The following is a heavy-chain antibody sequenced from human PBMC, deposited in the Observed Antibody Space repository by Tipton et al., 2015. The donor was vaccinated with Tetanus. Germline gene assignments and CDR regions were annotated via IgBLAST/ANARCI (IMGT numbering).Heavy chain of an antibody. V-gene: IGHV3-23*01. CDR3: AKEGHSSPTTPYIDY. CDR2: ISGSGDTT. D-gene: IGHD6-13*01. CDR1: GFTFSSYA. Sequence: CAASGFTFSSYAMTWVRQAPGKGLEWVSAISGSGDTTYYPDSVKGWFAISRDNSKNTLYLQMNSLRGEDAAVYYCAKEGHSSPTTPYIDYWGQGTLVTVSS. J-gene: IGHJ4*02.